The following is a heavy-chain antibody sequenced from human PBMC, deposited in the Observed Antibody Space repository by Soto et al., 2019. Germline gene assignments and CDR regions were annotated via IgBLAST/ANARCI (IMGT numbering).Heavy chain of an antibody. V-gene: IGHV3-7*01. Sequence: GGSLRLSCAASGFTFSRYWMGWVRQAPGRGLEWVANIKYDGREKYHVDSVKGRFTISRDNSKNTLYLQMNSLRAEDTAVYYCARDVGSSTTEMDYWGQGTLVTVSS. D-gene: IGHD5-12*01. CDR1: GFTFSRYW. CDR2: IKYDGREK. J-gene: IGHJ4*02. CDR3: ARDVGSSTTEMDY.